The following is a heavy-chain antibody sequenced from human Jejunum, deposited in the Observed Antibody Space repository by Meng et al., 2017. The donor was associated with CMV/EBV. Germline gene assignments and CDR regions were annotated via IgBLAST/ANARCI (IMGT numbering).Heavy chain of an antibody. CDR2: IRYEGRSK. CDR3: AKDDCDITNCWQYYALDV. D-gene: IGHD1-1*01. J-gene: IGHJ6*02. CDR1: FSNYG. V-gene: IGHV3-30*02. Sequence: FSNYGMDWVSLDPGKGLEWVAFIRYEGRSKLYADSVKGRFTISRDNSKNTLSMEMNSLRAEDTAVYYCAKDDCDITNCWQYYALDVWGQGTTVTVSS.